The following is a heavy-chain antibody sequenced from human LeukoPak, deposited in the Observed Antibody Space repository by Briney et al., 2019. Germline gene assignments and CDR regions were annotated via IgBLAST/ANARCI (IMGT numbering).Heavy chain of an antibody. Sequence: ASVKVSCKASGYTFTSYAMHWVRQAPGQRLEWMGWINAGNGNTKYSQKFQGRVTITRDTSASTAYMELSSLRSGDTAVYYCARDPHGSTVTNFFDYWGQGTLVTVSS. CDR3: ARDPHGSTVTNFFDY. V-gene: IGHV1-3*01. J-gene: IGHJ4*02. CDR2: INAGNGNT. D-gene: IGHD4-17*01. CDR1: GYTFTSYA.